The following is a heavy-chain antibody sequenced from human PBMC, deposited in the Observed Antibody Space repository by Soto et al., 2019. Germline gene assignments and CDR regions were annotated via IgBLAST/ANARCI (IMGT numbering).Heavy chain of an antibody. D-gene: IGHD3-22*01. CDR3: ARNTYYYDSSGYIYYYYGMDV. J-gene: IGHJ6*02. CDR2: IYYSGST. Sequence: SETLSLTCAVSGGSISSSSYYWGWIRQPPGKGLEWIGSIYYSGSTYYNPSLKSRVTISVDTSKNQFSLKLSSVTAADTAVYYCARNTYYYDSSGYIYYYYGMDVWGQGTTVTVSS. CDR1: GGSISSSSYY. V-gene: IGHV4-39*01.